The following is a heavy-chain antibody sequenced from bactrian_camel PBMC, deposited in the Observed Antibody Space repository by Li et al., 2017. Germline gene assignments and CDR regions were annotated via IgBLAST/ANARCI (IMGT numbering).Heavy chain of an antibody. J-gene: IGHJ6*01. D-gene: IGHD6*01. CDR2: IVSDGSNT. CDR3: ATARSGGSWTNDFGY. CDR1: GFTFSRYY. V-gene: IGHV3-2*01. Sequence: HVQLVESGGGLVQPGGSLRLSCAASGFTFSRYYMSWVRQAPGKGLEWVSSIVSDGSNTNYADSVKGRFTISRDNAKNTVYLQMNSLKSEDTALYYCATARSGGSWTNDFGYWGQGTQVTVS.